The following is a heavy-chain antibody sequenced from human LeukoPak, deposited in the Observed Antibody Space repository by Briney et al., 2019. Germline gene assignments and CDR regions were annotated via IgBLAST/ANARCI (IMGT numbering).Heavy chain of an antibody. CDR2: IYTSGST. V-gene: IGHV4-61*02. J-gene: IGHJ4*02. CDR3: ARRIFISGLPDY. Sequence: PSETLSLTCTVSGGSISSGSYYWSWIRQPAGTGLEWIGRIYTSGSTNYNPSLKSRVTISVDTSKNQFSLKLSSVTAADTAVYYCARRIFISGLPDYWGQGTLVTVSS. D-gene: IGHD2/OR15-2a*01. CDR1: GGSISSGSYY.